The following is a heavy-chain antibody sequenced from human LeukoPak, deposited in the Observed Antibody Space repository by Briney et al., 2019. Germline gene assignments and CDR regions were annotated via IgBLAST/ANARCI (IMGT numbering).Heavy chain of an antibody. CDR2: IRTTAEGAKYA. CDR3: ARSSGYIDY. J-gene: IGHJ4*02. D-gene: IGHD3-22*01. V-gene: IGHV3-48*02. CDR1: GFSFTDYP. Sequence: GGSLRLSCATSGFSFTDYPMNWVRLAPGKGLEWISNIRTTAEGAKYAYYADSVKGRVTISRDDGKNTLYLHMNSLRDDDTAVYYCARSSGYIDYWGQGTLVTVSS.